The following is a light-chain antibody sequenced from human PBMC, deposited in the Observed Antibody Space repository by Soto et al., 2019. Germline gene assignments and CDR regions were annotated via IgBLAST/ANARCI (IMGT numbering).Light chain of an antibody. CDR2: GVS. Sequence: QSALTQPASVSGSTGQSITISCTGTSNDVGGYNYVSWFQQHPGKAPKLMIYGVSNRPSGVSNRFSGSKSGNTASLTISGLKAEDEADYYCSSYTSSVTAIFGGGTKLTVL. CDR1: SNDVGGYNY. V-gene: IGLV2-14*01. CDR3: SSYTSSVTAI. J-gene: IGLJ2*01.